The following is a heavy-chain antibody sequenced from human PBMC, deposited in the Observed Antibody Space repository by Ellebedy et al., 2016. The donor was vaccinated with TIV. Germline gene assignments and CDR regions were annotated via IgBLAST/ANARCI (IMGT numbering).Heavy chain of an antibody. CDR3: ARDLGLLWFGERYYYGMDV. CDR2: INPNSGGT. Sequence: AASVKVSCKASGYTFTGYYMHWVRQAPGQGLEWMGWINPNSGGTNYAQKFQGRVTMTRDTSISTAYMELSRLRSDDTAVYYCARDLGLLWFGERYYYGMDVWGQGTTVTVSS. V-gene: IGHV1-2*02. D-gene: IGHD3-10*01. CDR1: GYTFTGYY. J-gene: IGHJ6*02.